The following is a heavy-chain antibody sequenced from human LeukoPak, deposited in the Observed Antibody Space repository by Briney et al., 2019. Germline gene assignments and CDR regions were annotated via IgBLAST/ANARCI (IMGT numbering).Heavy chain of an antibody. CDR2: ISSSSYI. Sequence: GGSLRLSCAASGFTFSSYSMNWVRQAPGKGLEWVSSISSSSYIYYADSVKGRFTISRDNAKNSLYLQMNGLRAEDTAVYYCAREYSSSWYVGYYFDYWGQGTLVTVSS. V-gene: IGHV3-21*01. CDR3: AREYSSSWYVGYYFDY. D-gene: IGHD6-13*01. J-gene: IGHJ4*02. CDR1: GFTFSSYS.